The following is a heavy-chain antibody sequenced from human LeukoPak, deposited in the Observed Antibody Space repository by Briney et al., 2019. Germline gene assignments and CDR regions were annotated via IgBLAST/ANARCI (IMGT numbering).Heavy chain of an antibody. Sequence: GGSPRLSCAASGFSFNSDWMDWVRQAPGKGLEWVANIEHDESEKNYLDSVKGRFTISRDNAQNSLHLQMNGLRVEDTAVYYCTRRLDDWGQGTLVTVSS. V-gene: IGHV3-7*01. CDR3: TRRLDD. J-gene: IGHJ4*02. D-gene: IGHD3-16*01. CDR1: GFSFNSDW. CDR2: IEHDESEK.